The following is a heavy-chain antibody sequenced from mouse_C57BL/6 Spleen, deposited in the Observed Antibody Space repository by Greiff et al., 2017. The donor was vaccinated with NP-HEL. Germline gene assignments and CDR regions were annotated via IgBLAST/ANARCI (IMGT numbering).Heavy chain of an antibody. D-gene: IGHD1-1*01. CDR3: ARHLLLRALDY. CDR1: GFTFSSYG. Sequence: EVKLVESGGDLVKPGGSLKLSCAASGFTFSSYGMSWVRQTPDKRLEWVATISSGGSYTYYPDSVKGRFTISRDNAKNTLYLQMSSLKSEDTAMYYCARHLLLRALDYWGQGTTLTVSS. V-gene: IGHV5-6*01. J-gene: IGHJ2*01. CDR2: ISSGGSYT.